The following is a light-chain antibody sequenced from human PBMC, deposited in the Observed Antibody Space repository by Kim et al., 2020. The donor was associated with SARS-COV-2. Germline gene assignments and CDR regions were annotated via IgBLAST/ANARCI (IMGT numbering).Light chain of an antibody. J-gene: IGKJ4*01. CDR2: AAS. Sequence: ASLGYIVTITCRASQSMSTFLNWYQQKPGKAPKVLIYAASTLQSGVPSRFSGSGSGTDFTLTISSLQPEDFATYYCQQSYSVPLTFGGGTKVDIK. CDR1: QSMSTF. CDR3: QQSYSVPLT. V-gene: IGKV1-39*01.